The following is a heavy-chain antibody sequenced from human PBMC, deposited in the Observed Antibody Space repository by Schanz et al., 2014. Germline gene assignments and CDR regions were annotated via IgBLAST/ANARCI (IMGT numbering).Heavy chain of an antibody. V-gene: IGHV3-23*04. CDR3: ARPLGPNYYYYGLDV. Sequence: EVQLVESGGGLVQPGGSLTLSCAASGFTFSSYLMSWVRQAPGKGLEWVSGIGGSGGSTDYADSVKGRFTISRDNAKNTLYLQMNSLRAEDTAVYYCARPLGPNYYYYGLDVWGQGTTVTVSS. J-gene: IGHJ6*02. CDR2: IGGSGGST. CDR1: GFTFSSYL.